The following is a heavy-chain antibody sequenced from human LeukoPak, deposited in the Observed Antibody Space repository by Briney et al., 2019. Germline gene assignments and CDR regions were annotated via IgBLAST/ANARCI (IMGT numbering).Heavy chain of an antibody. CDR3: ARDQYCSGGSCYSRYFDL. J-gene: IGHJ2*01. D-gene: IGHD2-15*01. Sequence: ASVKVSCKASGYTFTDYGISWVRQAPGQGLEWMGWISAYNGNTNYAQKLQGRVTMTTDTSTSPAYMELRSLRSDAKAVYYCARDQYCSGGSCYSRYFDLWGRGTLVTVSS. V-gene: IGHV1-18*01. CDR1: GYTFTDYG. CDR2: ISAYNGNT.